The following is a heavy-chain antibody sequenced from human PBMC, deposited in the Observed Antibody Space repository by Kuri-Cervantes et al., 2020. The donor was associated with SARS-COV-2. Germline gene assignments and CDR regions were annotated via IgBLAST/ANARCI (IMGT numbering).Heavy chain of an antibody. CDR1: GYTFTTYF. D-gene: IGHD1-26*01. J-gene: IGHJ4*02. V-gene: IGHV1-46*01. CDR2: INPSGGNT. Sequence: ASVKVSCKAFGYTFTTYFLYWVRQAPGQGLEWMGIINPSGGNTTYAQKFQGRVTMTRDTSTSTVHMELSSLGSEDTAVYYCARPVGASLRTDVWGQGTLVTVSS. CDR3: ARPVGASLRTDV.